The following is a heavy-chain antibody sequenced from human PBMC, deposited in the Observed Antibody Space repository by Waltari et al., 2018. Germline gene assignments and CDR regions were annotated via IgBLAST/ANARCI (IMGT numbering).Heavy chain of an antibody. CDR2: ITSDGSNT. Sequence: EVQLVESGGGLVQPGGSLRLSCAASGFRFSAYGMHWVRQAPGTGLAWVSHITSDGSNTGYADSVKGRFTISRDNAKNTLYMEMNSLRDEDTAVYYCVRDRGMDAWGQGTTVTVSS. CDR3: VRDRGMDA. V-gene: IGHV3-74*01. CDR1: GFRFSAYG. J-gene: IGHJ6*02.